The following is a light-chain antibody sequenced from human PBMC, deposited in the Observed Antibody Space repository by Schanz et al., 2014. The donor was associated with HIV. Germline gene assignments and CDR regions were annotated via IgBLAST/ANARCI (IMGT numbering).Light chain of an antibody. Sequence: QSALTQPRSVSGSPGQSVTISCTGTSSDVGGYNYVSWYQQHPGKAPKLMLYDVSKRPSGVPDRFSGSKSGNTASLTVSGLQAEDEADYYCAAWDDSLKGWVFGGGTKLTVL. V-gene: IGLV2-11*01. CDR2: DVS. J-gene: IGLJ3*02. CDR3: AAWDDSLKGWV. CDR1: SSDVGGYNY.